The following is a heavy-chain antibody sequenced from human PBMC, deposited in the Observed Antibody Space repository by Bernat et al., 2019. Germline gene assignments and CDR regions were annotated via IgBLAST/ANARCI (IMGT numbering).Heavy chain of an antibody. V-gene: IGHV1-3*01. J-gene: IGHJ4*02. CDR3: ARGAYHSGSPCYIDY. Sequence: QVQLLQSGAEVKKPGASVKVSCKASGYTFTSYAMHWVRQAPGQRLEWMGWINAGNGNTKYSQRFQGRVTITRDTSASTAYMELSSLRSEDTTVYYCARGAYHSGSPCYIDYWGQGSLVAVSS. D-gene: IGHD3-10*01. CDR1: GYTFTSYA. CDR2: INAGNGNT.